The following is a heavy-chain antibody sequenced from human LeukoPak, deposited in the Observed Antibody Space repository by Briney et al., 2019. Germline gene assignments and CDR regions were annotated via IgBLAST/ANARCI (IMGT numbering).Heavy chain of an antibody. V-gene: IGHV5-51*01. D-gene: IGHD3-10*01. CDR1: GYTFTSCW. CDR3: ATHSGELATT. CDR2: IYPGDSDT. J-gene: IGHJ5*02. Sequence: GESLKISCKASGYTFTSCWIGWVRQMPGKGLEWMGIIYPGDSDTRYSPSFQGQVTISADKSISTAYLQWGSLRALDTAMYYCATHSGELATTWGQGTLVTVSS.